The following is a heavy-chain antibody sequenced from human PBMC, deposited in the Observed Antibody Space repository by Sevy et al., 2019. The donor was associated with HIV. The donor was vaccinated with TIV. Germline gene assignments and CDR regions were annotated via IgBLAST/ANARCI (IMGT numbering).Heavy chain of an antibody. J-gene: IGHJ5*02. D-gene: IGHD4-17*01. CDR2: ISAYNGNT. V-gene: IGHV1-18*01. Sequence: ASVKVSCKASGYTFTSYGISWVRQAPGQGLEWMGWISAYNGNTNYAQKLQGRVTMTTDTSTSTAYMELRSLRSDDTAVYYCARVLTVNDKRDWFDPWGQGTLVTVSS. CDR1: GYTFTSYG. CDR3: ARVLTVNDKRDWFDP.